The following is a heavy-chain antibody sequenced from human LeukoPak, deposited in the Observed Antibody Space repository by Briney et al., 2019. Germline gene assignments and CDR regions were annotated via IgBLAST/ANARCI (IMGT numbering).Heavy chain of an antibody. CDR2: ISGSGGST. D-gene: IGHD5-18*01. J-gene: IGHJ4*02. V-gene: IGHV3-23*01. CDR3: AKDRGRAWVQLAN. Sequence: PGGSLRLSCIGTGFTFSSDAMAGVRQAPGKGLEWVSGISGSGGSTYCADSVKARFTISRDDSKSTLYLQMNSLRVEETAVYYCAKDRGRAWVQLANWGQGTLVTVSS. CDR1: GFTFSSDA.